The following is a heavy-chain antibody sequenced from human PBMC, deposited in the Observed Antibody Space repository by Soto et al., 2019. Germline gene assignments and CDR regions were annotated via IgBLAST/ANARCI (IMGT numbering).Heavy chain of an antibody. CDR3: ASRPPVWNNWSGYYLDFSGDTQYFQH. D-gene: IGHD3-3*01. CDR1: GFTFSSYS. J-gene: IGHJ1*01. CDR2: ISSSSSYI. Sequence: EVQLVESGGGLVKPGGSLRLSCAASGFTFSSYSMNWVRQAPGKGLEWVSSISSSSSYIYYADSGKGRFTISRDNAKNSLYLQMNSLRAEDTAVYYCASRPPVWNNWSGYYLDFSGDTQYFQHWGQGTLVTVSS. V-gene: IGHV3-21*01.